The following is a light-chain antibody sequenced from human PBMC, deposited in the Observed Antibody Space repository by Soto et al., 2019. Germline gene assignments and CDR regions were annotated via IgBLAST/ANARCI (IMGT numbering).Light chain of an antibody. Sequence: EIVVTQSPGTLSLSLGERATLSCRASPSVSSSYLAWYQQKPGQAPRLLIYGTSNRASGIPDRFSGRGYRTYCSLTSSRLEPEDFAVYYCQHYGSTPPETFGQGTKVEIK. J-gene: IGKJ2*01. CDR3: QHYGSTPPET. CDR2: GTS. V-gene: IGKV3-20*01. CDR1: PSVSSSY.